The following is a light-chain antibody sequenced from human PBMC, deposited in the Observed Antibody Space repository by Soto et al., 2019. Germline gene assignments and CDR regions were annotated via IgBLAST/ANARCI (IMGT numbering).Light chain of an antibody. CDR1: QSVSSSY. CDR3: QQFGSSPT. J-gene: IGKJ1*01. Sequence: EIVLTQSPGTLSLSPGERATLSCRASQSVSSSYLAWYQQKPGQAPRLLIYGASSRATGIPDRFSGSGSGTDFTLTISRLEPVDFAVYYCQQFGSSPTFGLGTQVEIK. CDR2: GAS. V-gene: IGKV3-20*01.